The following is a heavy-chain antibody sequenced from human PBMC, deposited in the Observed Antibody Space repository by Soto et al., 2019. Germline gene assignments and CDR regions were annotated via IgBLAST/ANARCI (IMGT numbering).Heavy chain of an antibody. CDR3: ARDGSVTVPAAMDD. CDR1: GYTFTSYY. CDR2: INPSGGST. Sequence: APGKVSCKASGYTFTSYYMHWVRLAPGQGLEWMGIINPSGGSTSYAQKFQGRVTMTRDTSTSTVYMELSSLRSEDMAVYYCARDGSVTVPAAMDDWGQGTLVTVSS. D-gene: IGHD2-2*01. J-gene: IGHJ4*02. V-gene: IGHV1-46*03.